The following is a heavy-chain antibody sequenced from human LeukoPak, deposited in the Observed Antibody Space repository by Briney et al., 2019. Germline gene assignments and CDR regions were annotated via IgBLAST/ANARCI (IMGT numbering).Heavy chain of an antibody. V-gene: IGHV3-23*01. J-gene: IGHJ4*02. CDR2: ISGSGGST. CDR1: GFTFSSYV. Sequence: GGSLRLSCAASGFTFSSYVMSWVRQAPGKGLEWVSAISGSGGSTYYADSVKGRFTISRDNSKNTLYLQMNSLRAEDTAVYYCAKDRGGGIAVAGTAPDYWGQGTLVTVSS. D-gene: IGHD6-19*01. CDR3: AKDRGGGIAVAGTAPDY.